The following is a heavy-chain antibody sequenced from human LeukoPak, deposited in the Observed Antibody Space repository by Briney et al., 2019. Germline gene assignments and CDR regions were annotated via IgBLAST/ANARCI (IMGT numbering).Heavy chain of an antibody. CDR2: IRYDGSNK. Sequence: GGSLRLSCAASGFTFSSYGMHWVRQAPGKGLEWVAFIRYDGSNKYYADSVKGRFTISRDNSKNTLYLQMSSLRAEDTAVYYCEQQQLVVWGQGTLVTVSS. V-gene: IGHV3-30*02. D-gene: IGHD6-13*01. J-gene: IGHJ4*02. CDR3: EQQQLVV. CDR1: GFTFSSYG.